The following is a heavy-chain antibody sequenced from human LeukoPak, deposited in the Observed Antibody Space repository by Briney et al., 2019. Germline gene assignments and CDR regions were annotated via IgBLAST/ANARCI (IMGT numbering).Heavy chain of an antibody. D-gene: IGHD3-3*01. CDR2: IKQDGSEK. J-gene: IGHJ4*02. CDR3: ARYYDFWSSIDY. CDR1: GFSFSSHR. Sequence: GGSLRLSCAASGFSFSSHRMFWVRQAPGRGLEWVANIKQDGSEKYYVDSVKGRFTISRDNAKNSLYLQMNSLRAEDTAIYYCARYYDFWSSIDYWGQGTLVTVSS. V-gene: IGHV3-7*05.